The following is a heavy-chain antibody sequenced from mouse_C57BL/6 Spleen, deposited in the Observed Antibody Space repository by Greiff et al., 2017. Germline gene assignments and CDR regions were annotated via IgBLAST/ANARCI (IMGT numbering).Heavy chain of an antibody. V-gene: IGHV1-80*01. CDR3: AYHPYYAMDY. CDR2: IYPGDGDT. Sequence: VQLQESGAELVKPGASVKISCKASGYAFSSYWMNWVKQRPGKGLEWIGQIYPGDGDTNYNGKFKGKATLTADKSSSTAYMQLSSLTSEDSAVYFCAYHPYYAMDYWGQGTSVTVAS. D-gene: IGHD5-1*01. J-gene: IGHJ4*01. CDR1: GYAFSSYW.